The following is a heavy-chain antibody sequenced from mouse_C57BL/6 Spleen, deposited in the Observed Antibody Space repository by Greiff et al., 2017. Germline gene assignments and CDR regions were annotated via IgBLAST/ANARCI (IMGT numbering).Heavy chain of an antibody. D-gene: IGHD4-1*01. V-gene: IGHV5-9*01. CDR1: GFTFSSYT. J-gene: IGHJ2*01. CDR3: ARQTGTGFDY. Sequence: EVKLMESGGGLVKPGGSLKLSCAASGFTFSSYTMSWVRQTPEKRLEWVATISGGGGNTYYPDSVKGRFTISRDNAKNTLYLQMSSLRSEDTALYYCARQTGTGFDYWGQGTTLTVSS. CDR2: ISGGGGNT.